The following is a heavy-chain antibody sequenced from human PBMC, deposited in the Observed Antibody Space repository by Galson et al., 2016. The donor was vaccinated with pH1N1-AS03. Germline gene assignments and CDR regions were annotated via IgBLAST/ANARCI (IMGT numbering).Heavy chain of an antibody. CDR1: GGIFRNFA. CDR3: AKDRAYTFEGRFDS. D-gene: IGHD3-16*01. V-gene: IGHV1-69*13. Sequence: SVKVSCKASGGIFRNFAISWVRQAPGQGLEWMGGIIAIFGTTNYTQRFQGRVTITADESTTTAYMELSSLRSDDTAVYYCAKDRAYTFEGRFDSWDQGTVVTVSS. CDR2: IIAIFGTT. J-gene: IGHJ4*02.